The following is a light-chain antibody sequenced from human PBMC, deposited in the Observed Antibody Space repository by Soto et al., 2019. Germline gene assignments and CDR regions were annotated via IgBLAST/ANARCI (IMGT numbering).Light chain of an antibody. CDR1: QSVSSSY. CDR2: GES. CDR3: QQYGSSPYT. V-gene: IGKV3-20*01. Sequence: EIVLTQSPGTLSLSPGERATLSCRASQSVSSSYLAWYQQKPVQAPRLLIYGESSRATGIPDRFSGSGSGTDFALTISRLEPEDFAVYYCQQYGSSPYTFGKGTKLEIK. J-gene: IGKJ2*01.